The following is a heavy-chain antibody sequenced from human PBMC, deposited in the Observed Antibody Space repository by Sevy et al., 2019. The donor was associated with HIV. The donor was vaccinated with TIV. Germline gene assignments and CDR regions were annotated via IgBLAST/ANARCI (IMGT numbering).Heavy chain of an antibody. Sequence: GGSLRLSCTASEITFRSYAMTWVRQAPGKGREWVSTITGSGGSTYYANSVKGRFNISRDNSQNTVCLQMDSLSAEDTAIYYCVATFIYFDYWGRGTLVTVSS. V-gene: IGHV3-23*01. CDR3: VATFIYFDY. J-gene: IGHJ4*01. CDR1: EITFRSYA. D-gene: IGHD3-10*01. CDR2: ITGSGGST.